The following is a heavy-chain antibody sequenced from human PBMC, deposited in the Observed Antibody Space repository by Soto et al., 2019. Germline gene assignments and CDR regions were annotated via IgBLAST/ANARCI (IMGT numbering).Heavy chain of an antibody. CDR3: AKVTKRAAAGRYEYYKYGMDV. V-gene: IGHV3-23*01. J-gene: IGHJ6*02. D-gene: IGHD6-13*01. CDR2: ISGSGGSS. CDR1: GFAFSTYA. Sequence: GGSLRLSCAAAGFAFSTYAMTWVRQAPGKGLEWVSVISGSGGSSYYAASVKGRFTISRDNSKNTLFLQMNGLRAEDTAVYYCAKVTKRAAAGRYEYYKYGMDVWGQETTVTVSS.